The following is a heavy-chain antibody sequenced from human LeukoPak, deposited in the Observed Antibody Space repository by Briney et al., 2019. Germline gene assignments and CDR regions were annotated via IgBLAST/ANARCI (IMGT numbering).Heavy chain of an antibody. CDR3: AKSGLNRFDY. CDR2: TKPDGSET. D-gene: IGHD2-15*01. V-gene: IGHV3-7*03. J-gene: IGHJ4*02. Sequence: GGSLRLSCAGSGFTFSRYWMTWVRHAPGKGLEWVATTKPDGSETYYLDSVKGRFTISRDNSKNTLYLQMNSLRADDTVIYYCAKSGLNRFDYWGLGTLVTVSS. CDR1: GFTFSRYW.